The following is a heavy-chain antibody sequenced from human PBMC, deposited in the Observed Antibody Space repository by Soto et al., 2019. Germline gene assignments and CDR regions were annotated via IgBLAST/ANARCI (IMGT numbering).Heavy chain of an antibody. CDR2: MWPSGGT. Sequence: SETLSLTCAVSGVSIGSPNWWTWVRQAPGKGLEWIGEMWPSGGTTYNPSLRNRVTISVDNSKNQFSLKLTSVTAADTAVYYCARGHRGYSYGVFDYWGQGTLVTVSS. D-gene: IGHD5-18*01. CDR3: ARGHRGYSYGVFDY. J-gene: IGHJ4*02. V-gene: IGHV4-4*02. CDR1: GVSIGSPNW.